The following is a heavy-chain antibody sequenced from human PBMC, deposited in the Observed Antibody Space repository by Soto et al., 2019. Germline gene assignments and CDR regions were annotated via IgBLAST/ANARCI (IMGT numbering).Heavy chain of an antibody. CDR2: ISYDGTNK. V-gene: IGHV3-30*18. J-gene: IGHJ3*02. Sequence: QVQLVESGGGVVQPGRSLRLSCAASGVTFSSYGMHWVRQAPGKGLEWVAVISYDGTNKYYADSVKGRFTISRDNSKNPLNLQINNLRAEDTAVYYCANRPNPTPDYVWGSDRYRTGDPFDMWGQGTMLTVSS. D-gene: IGHD3-16*02. CDR1: GVTFSSYG. CDR3: ANRPNPTPDYVWGSDRYRTGDPFDM.